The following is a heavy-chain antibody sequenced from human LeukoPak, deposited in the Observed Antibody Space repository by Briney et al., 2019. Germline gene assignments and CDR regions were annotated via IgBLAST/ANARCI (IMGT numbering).Heavy chain of an antibody. V-gene: IGHV3-11*06. CDR3: ARFRDYYYGMDV. CDR2: ISSSSSYT. Sequence: NSGGSLILSCAASGFTFSDYYMSWIRQAPGKGLEWVSYISSSSSYTNYADSVKGRFTISRDNAKNSLYLQMNSLRAEDTAVYYCARFRDYYYGMDVWGKGTTVTVSS. CDR1: GFTFSDYY. J-gene: IGHJ6*04.